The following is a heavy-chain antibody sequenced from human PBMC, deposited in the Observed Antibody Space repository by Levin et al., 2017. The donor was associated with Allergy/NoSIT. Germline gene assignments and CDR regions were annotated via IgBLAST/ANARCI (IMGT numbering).Heavy chain of an antibody. CDR2: ISGGGGST. J-gene: IGHJ4*02. D-gene: IGHD3-3*01. V-gene: IGHV3-23*01. CDR3: AKGTYYDFWSGRAPKYYFDY. Sequence: ASVKVSCAASGFTFSSYAMSWVRQAPGKGLEWVSGISGGGGSTYYADSVKGRFTISRDNSKNTLYLQMNSLRAEDTAVFYCAKGTYYDFWSGRAPKYYFDYWGQGTLVTVSS. CDR1: GFTFSSYA.